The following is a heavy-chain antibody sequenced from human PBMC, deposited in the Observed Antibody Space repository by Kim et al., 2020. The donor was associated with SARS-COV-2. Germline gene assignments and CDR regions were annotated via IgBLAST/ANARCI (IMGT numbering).Heavy chain of an antibody. V-gene: IGHV3-53*01. CDR3: ARVLLTLGELSSPPGYFDY. J-gene: IGHJ4*02. CDR1: GFTVSSNY. D-gene: IGHD3-16*02. Sequence: GGSLRLSCAASGFTVSSNYMSWVRQAPGKGLEWVSVIYSGGSTYYADSVKGRFTISRDNSKNTLYLQMNSLRAEDTAVYYCARVLLTLGELSSPPGYFDYWGQGTLVTVSS. CDR2: IYSGGST.